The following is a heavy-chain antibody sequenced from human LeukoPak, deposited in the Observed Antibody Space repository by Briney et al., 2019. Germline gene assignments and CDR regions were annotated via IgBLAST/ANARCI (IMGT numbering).Heavy chain of an antibody. J-gene: IGHJ6*03. V-gene: IGHV4-4*02. Sequence: SETLSLTCTVSGGSISSSTWWSWVRQPPGKGLECIGEIHHSGTTNYNPSLKSRVTISIDKSKNQFSLKLNSVTAADTAVYYCARGYCSGGSCYSYYYYNYMDVWGKGTTVTVSS. CDR3: ARGYCSGGSCYSYYYYNYMDV. CDR1: GGSISSSTW. CDR2: IHHSGTT. D-gene: IGHD2-15*01.